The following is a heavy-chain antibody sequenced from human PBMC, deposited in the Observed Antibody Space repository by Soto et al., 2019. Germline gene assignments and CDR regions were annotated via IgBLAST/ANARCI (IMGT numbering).Heavy chain of an antibody. CDR3: ASVPYDILTGYMDNPFDY. CDR1: GGSISSSNW. CDR2: IYHSGST. V-gene: IGHV4-4*02. Sequence: QVQLQESGPGLVKPSGTLSLTCAVSGGSISSSNWWSWVRQPPGKGLEWIGEIYHSGSTNYNPSLKSRVTITVNKSKTQLSLKLSSVTAADTAVYYCASVPYDILTGYMDNPFDYWGQGTLVTVSS. J-gene: IGHJ4*02. D-gene: IGHD3-9*01.